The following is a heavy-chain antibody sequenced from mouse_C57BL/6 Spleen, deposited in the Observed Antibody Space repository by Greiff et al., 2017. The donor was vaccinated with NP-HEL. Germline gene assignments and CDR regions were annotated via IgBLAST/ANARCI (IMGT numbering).Heavy chain of an antibody. D-gene: IGHD1-1*01. V-gene: IGHV1-82*01. CDR3: ATLYYGSSYGYAMDY. Sequence: VQLQESGPELGKPGASVKISCKASGYAFSSSWMNWGKQRPGKGLEWIGRIYPGDGDTNYNGKFKGKATLTADKSSSTAYMQLSSLTSEDSAVYFCATLYYGSSYGYAMDYWGQGTSVTVSS. J-gene: IGHJ4*01. CDR2: IYPGDGDT. CDR1: GYAFSSSW.